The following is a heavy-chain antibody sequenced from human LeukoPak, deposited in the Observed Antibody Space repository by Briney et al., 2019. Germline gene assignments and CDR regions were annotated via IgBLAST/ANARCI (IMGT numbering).Heavy chain of an antibody. V-gene: IGHV3-53*01. J-gene: IGHJ6*03. D-gene: IGHD3-10*01. Sequence: GGSLRLSCAASGFTVSSTYMSWVRQAPGKGLEWHSVIYSDGSTYYADSVKGRFTISRGNSKNTRYLQMNSLRAEDTAVYYCERMASMGVRGVIRKNYYYYSMDVWGKGTTVTISS. CDR2: IYSDGST. CDR1: GFTVSSTY. CDR3: ERMASMGVRGVIRKNYYYYSMDV.